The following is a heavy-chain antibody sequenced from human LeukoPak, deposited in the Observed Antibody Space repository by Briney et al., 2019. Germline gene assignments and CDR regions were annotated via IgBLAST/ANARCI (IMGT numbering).Heavy chain of an antibody. CDR1: GYTFTGYY. CDR2: INPNSGGT. CDR3: AREYCSGGSCRWFDP. J-gene: IGHJ5*02. V-gene: IGHV1-2*02. Sequence: ASVKVSCKASGYTFTGYYMHWVRQAPGQGLEWMGWINPNSGGTNYAQKFQGRVTMTRDTSISTAYMELSRLRSDDTAVHYCAREYCSGGSCRWFDPWGQGTLVTVSS. D-gene: IGHD2-15*01.